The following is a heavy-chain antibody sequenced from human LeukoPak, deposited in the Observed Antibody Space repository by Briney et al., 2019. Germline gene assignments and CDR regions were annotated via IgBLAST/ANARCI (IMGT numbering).Heavy chain of an antibody. Sequence: GASVKVSCTASGYTFTGYYMHWVRQAPGQGLEWMGWINPNSGGTNYAQKFQGRATMTRDTSISTAYMELSRLRSDDTAVYYCARARYNWNDIGWFDPWGQGTLVTVSS. CDR3: ARARYNWNDIGWFDP. V-gene: IGHV1-2*02. CDR2: INPNSGGT. J-gene: IGHJ5*02. CDR1: GYTFTGYY. D-gene: IGHD1-1*01.